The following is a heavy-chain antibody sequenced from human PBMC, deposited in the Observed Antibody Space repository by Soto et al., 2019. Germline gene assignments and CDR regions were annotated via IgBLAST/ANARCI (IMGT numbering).Heavy chain of an antibody. J-gene: IGHJ4*02. CDR3: ARGYHSFDY. CDR2: IRNKANRYTT. D-gene: IGHD2-2*01. V-gene: IGHV3-72*01. CDR1: GFTFSAHH. Sequence: EVHLVESGGGLVQPGSSLRLSCAASGFTFSAHHMDWVRQAPGKGLEWVGRIRNKANRYTTEYAASVKGRFTISRDESKNSMYLQMNDLKTEDTAVYFCARGYHSFDYWGQGTLVTVSS.